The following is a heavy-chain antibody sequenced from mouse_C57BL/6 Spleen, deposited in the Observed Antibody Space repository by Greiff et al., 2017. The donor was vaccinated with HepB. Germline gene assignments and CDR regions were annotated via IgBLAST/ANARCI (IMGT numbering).Heavy chain of an antibody. Sequence: EVKLMESGPGLVKPSQSLSLTCSVTGYSITSGYYWNWMRQFPGNKLEWMGYISYDGSNNYNPSLKNRISITRDTSKNQFFLKLNSVTTEDTATYYCARERLGRSYWYFDVWGTGTTVTVSS. J-gene: IGHJ1*03. CDR2: ISYDGSN. V-gene: IGHV3-6*01. CDR3: ARERLGRSYWYFDV. D-gene: IGHD4-1*01. CDR1: GYSITSGYY.